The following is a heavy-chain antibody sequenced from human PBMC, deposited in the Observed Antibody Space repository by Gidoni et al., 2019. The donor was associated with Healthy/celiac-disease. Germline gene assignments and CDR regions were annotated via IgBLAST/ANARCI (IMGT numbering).Heavy chain of an antibody. V-gene: IGHV4-34*01. CDR3: ARGGIQLSSMRYYYYGMDV. D-gene: IGHD5-18*01. CDR1: GGSFCGYY. J-gene: IGHJ6*02. Sequence: QVQLQQWCAGLLKPSDTLSLTCAVYGGSFCGYYWRWIRQPPGKGLEVIGEINHSGSTNYNPSLKSRLTISVDTSKNQFSLKLSSVTAADTAVYYCARGGIQLSSMRYYYYGMDVWGQGTTVTVSS. CDR2: INHSGST.